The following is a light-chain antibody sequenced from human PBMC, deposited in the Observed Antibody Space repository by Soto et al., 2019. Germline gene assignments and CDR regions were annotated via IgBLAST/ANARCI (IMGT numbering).Light chain of an antibody. CDR2: KAS. J-gene: IGKJ1*01. CDR3: QHYNSYSEA. CDR1: QTISSW. Sequence: DIQMTQSPSTLYGSVGDRVTITCGASQTISSWLAWYQQKPGKPPKLLIYKASTIKSGVPSRFSGSGSGTEFTLTISSLQPDDFATYYCQHYNSYSEAFGQGTKVDIK. V-gene: IGKV1-5*03.